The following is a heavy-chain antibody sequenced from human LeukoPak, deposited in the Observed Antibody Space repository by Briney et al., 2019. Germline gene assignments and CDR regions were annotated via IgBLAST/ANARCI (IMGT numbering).Heavy chain of an antibody. V-gene: IGHV1-2*02. D-gene: IGHD1-26*01. Sequence: GASVKVSCKASGYTLTDYYMHWVRQAPGQGLEWMGWINPTNDGTKYAQKFQGRVTMTRDTSISTAYMELSSLRSDDTAVYYCARLGPYSSWGQGTLVTVSS. J-gene: IGHJ5*02. CDR3: ARLGPYSS. CDR1: GYTLTDYY. CDR2: INPTNDGT.